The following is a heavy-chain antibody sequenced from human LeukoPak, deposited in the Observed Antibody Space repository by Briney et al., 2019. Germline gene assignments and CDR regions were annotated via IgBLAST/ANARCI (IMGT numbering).Heavy chain of an antibody. CDR1: GGSFSGYY. J-gene: IGHJ4*02. CDR2: INHSGST. D-gene: IGHD3-22*01. CDR3: ARGPSSGYYYSLFFGY. Sequence: SETLSLTCAVYGGSFSGYYWSWIRQPPGKGLEWIGEINHSGSTNYNPSLKSRVTISVDTSKNQFSLKLSSVTAADTAVYYCARGPSSGYYYSLFFGYWGQGTLVTVSS. V-gene: IGHV4-34*01.